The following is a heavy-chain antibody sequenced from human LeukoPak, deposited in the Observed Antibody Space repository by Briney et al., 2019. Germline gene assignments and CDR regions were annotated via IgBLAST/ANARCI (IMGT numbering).Heavy chain of an antibody. CDR2: IIPIFGTA. CDR1: GGTFSSYA. CDR3: ARGKASSSWYYYYYYGMDV. J-gene: IGHJ6*02. V-gene: IGHV1-69*13. D-gene: IGHD6-13*01. Sequence: SVKVSCKASGGTFSSYAISWVRQAPGQGLEWMGGIIPIFGTANYAQKFQGRVTITADESTSTAYMELSSLRSEDTAVYYCARGKASSSWYYYYYYGMDVWGQGTTVTVSS.